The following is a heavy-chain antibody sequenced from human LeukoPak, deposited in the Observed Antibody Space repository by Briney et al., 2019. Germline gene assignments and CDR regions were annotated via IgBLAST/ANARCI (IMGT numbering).Heavy chain of an antibody. J-gene: IGHJ6*03. Sequence: ASVKVSCKASGYTFTSYDINWVRQATGQRLEWMGWMNPNSGNTGYAQKFQGRVTMTRNTSISTAYMELSSLRSEDTAVYYCARDPCRGGDCHYYMDVWGKGTTVTISS. D-gene: IGHD2-21*02. CDR1: GYTFTSYD. V-gene: IGHV1-8*01. CDR2: MNPNSGNT. CDR3: ARDPCRGGDCHYYMDV.